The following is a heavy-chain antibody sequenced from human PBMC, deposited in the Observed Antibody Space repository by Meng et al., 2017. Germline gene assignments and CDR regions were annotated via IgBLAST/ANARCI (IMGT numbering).Heavy chain of an antibody. V-gene: IGHV1-18*01. D-gene: IGHD6-6*01. Sequence: QAQRVQSGAEVKKPGASVKVSCKASGYTFTSYGISWVRQAPGQGLEWMGWISAYNGNTNYAQKLQGRVTMTTDTSTSTAYMELRSLRSDDTAVYYCARLLRPYSSSSNFDYWGQGTLVTVSS. CDR3: ARLLRPYSSSSNFDY. J-gene: IGHJ4*02. CDR2: ISAYNGNT. CDR1: GYTFTSYG.